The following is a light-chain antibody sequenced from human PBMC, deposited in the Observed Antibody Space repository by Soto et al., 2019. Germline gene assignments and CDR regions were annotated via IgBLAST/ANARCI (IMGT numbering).Light chain of an antibody. J-gene: IGKJ1*01. Sequence: IQMTQSARTLSAAMGDTATXTCRASQSMSVSLAGYQQKPGKAPNLRSQDASTLEGGVRARDSGSGTGTEFTLTVTSLQPEDVQTYFWQQYDKYSTFRQRTKVYIK. CDR1: QSMSVS. V-gene: IGKV1-5*01. CDR3: QQYDKYST. CDR2: DAS.